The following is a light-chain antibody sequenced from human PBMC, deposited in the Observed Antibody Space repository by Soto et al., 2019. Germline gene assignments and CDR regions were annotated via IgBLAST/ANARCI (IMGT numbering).Light chain of an antibody. Sequence: LTASVGARVTITCRASQNIRNWLTWYQQRPGKAPNLLVYDASNLQSGVPSRFSGSVSGTEFTLTISSLQPEDFATYYCLLDFSYFSAFGQGTKVDIK. V-gene: IGKV1-5*01. CDR1: QNIRNW. CDR2: DAS. CDR3: LLDFSYFSA. J-gene: IGKJ1*01.